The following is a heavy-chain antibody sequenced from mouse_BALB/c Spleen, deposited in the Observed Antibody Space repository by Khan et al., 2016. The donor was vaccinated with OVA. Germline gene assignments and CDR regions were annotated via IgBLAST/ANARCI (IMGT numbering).Heavy chain of an antibody. Sequence: QVQLKESGPGLVAPSQSLSITCTVSGFSLTSYGVHWVRQPPGKGLEWLGVIWAGGSTNYNSALMSRLSISTDNSKSQVFLKMNSLQTDDTAIYYCARDPVVEDYFDYWGQGTTLSVSS. CDR3: ARDPVVEDYFDY. V-gene: IGHV2-9*02. CDR1: GFSLTSYG. CDR2: IWAGGST. D-gene: IGHD1-1*01. J-gene: IGHJ2*01.